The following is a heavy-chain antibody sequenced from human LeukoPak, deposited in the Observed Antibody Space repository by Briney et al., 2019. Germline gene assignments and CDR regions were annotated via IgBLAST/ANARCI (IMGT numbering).Heavy chain of an antibody. CDR1: GDNFNRHW. V-gene: IGHV5-51*01. CDR3: ASRPFETTVVPWDFY. J-gene: IGHJ4*02. D-gene: IGHD4-23*01. Sequence: GESLKISCKGSGDNFNRHWIGWVRQMPGKGLEWMGIIYLGDSDTRYSPSFQGQITISADKSISTAYLQWSSLTASDTAMYYCASRPFETTVVPWDFYWGQGTQVTVSS. CDR2: IYLGDSDT.